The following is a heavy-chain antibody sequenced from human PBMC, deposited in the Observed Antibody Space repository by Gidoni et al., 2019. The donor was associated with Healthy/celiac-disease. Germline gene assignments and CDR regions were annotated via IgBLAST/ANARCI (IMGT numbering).Heavy chain of an antibody. D-gene: IGHD6-6*01. V-gene: IGHV4-34*01. CDR2: LNHSGST. CDR1: GGSFSGYY. Sequence: QVQLQQWGAGLLKPSETLYITCAVYGGSFSGYYWSWIRQPPGKGLEWIGELNHSGSTNYNPSLKSRVTISVDTSKNQFSLKLSSVTAADTAVYYCARGPGIAARPYFDYWGQGTLVTVSS. J-gene: IGHJ4*02. CDR3: ARGPGIAARPYFDY.